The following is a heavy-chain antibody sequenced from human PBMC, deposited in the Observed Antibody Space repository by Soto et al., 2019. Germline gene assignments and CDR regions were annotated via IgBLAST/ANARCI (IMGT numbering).Heavy chain of an antibody. CDR1: GGSFSGYY. D-gene: IGHD6-13*01. J-gene: IGHJ6*02. CDR3: ASRGSSSWYTHYYGMDV. CDR2: INHSGST. V-gene: IGHV4-34*01. Sequence: PSETLSLTCAVYGGSFSGYYWSWIRRPPGKGLEWIGEINHSGSTNYNPSLKSRVTISVDTSRNQFSLKLSSVTAADTAVYYCASRGSSSWYTHYYGMDVWGQGTTVTVSS.